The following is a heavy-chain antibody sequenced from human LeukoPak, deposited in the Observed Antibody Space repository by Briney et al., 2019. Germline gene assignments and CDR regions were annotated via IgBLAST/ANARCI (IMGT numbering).Heavy chain of an antibody. CDR2: IYHSGST. J-gene: IGHJ4*02. CDR1: GGSISSSSYY. D-gene: IGHD3-22*01. CDR3: ARLRSNYYQSTGYFDN. V-gene: IGHV4-39*01. Sequence: PSETLSLTCVVSGGSISSSSYYWAWIRQPPGKGLEWLGSIYHSGSTYYSPSLKSRLTMSVDTSKNQFFLKLSSLTAADTAVYYCARLRSNYYQSTGYFDNWGQGTLVTVSS.